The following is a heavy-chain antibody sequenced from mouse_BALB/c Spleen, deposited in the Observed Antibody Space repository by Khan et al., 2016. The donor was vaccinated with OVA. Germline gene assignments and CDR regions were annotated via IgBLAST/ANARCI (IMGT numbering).Heavy chain of an antibody. J-gene: IGHJ4*01. D-gene: IGHD1-2*01. Sequence: VQLQESGAELVKPGASVKLSCMVSGFNIKDTYMHWVKQRPEQGLDWIGRIDPANGNTKYDPKFQGKATLTADTSSNTAYLQLSSLTSEDTAVYYCSYPLLLYAMDYWGQGTSVTVSS. V-gene: IGHV14-3*02. CDR1: GFNIKDTY. CDR2: IDPANGNT. CDR3: SYPLLLYAMDY.